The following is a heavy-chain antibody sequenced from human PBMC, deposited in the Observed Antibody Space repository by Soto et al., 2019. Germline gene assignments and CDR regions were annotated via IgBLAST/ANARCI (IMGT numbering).Heavy chain of an antibody. CDR1: GFSLSNARMG. D-gene: IGHD2-21*02. V-gene: IGHV2-26*01. CDR2: IFSNDEK. J-gene: IGHJ6*02. CDR3: ARITELPCGGDCYGYGMDV. Sequence: QVTLKESGPVLVKPTETLTLTCTVSGFSLSNARMGVSWIRQPPGKALEWLAHIFSNDEKSYSTSLKSRLTISKDTSKSQVVLTMTNMDPVDTATYYCARITELPCGGDCYGYGMDVWGQGTTVTVSS.